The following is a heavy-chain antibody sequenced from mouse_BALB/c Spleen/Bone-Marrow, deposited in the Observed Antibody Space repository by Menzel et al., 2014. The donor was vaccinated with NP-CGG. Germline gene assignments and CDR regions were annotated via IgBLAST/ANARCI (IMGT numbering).Heavy chain of an antibody. CDR1: GFTFSSYG. CDR2: ISSGGSHT. J-gene: IGHJ1*01. V-gene: IGHV5-6*02. CDR3: ARRGFDNSYWYFGV. Sequence: EVKLEESGGDLVKPGGSLELSCAASGFTFSSYGMSWVRQTPDKSLEWVATISSGGSHTYYPDSVKGRFTISRDNAKNTLYLQMSSLKSEDTAIYYCARRGFDNSYWYFGVWGAGTTVTVSS.